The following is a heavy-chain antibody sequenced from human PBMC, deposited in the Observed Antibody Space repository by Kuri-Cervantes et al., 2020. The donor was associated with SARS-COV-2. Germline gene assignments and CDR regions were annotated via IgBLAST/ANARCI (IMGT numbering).Heavy chain of an antibody. Sequence: GGSLRLSCAASGFTFSSYSMNWVRQAPGKGLEWVSSISSSSSYIYYADSVKGRFTISRDNAKNSLYLQMNSLRAEDTAVYYCARVPGIAAAVGYYFDCWGQGTLVTVSS. CDR1: GFTFSSYS. D-gene: IGHD6-13*01. CDR2: ISSSSSYI. J-gene: IGHJ4*02. CDR3: ARVPGIAAAVGYYFDC. V-gene: IGHV3-21*01.